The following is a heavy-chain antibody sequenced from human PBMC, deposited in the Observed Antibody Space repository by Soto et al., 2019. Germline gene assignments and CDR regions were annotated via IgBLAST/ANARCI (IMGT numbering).Heavy chain of an antibody. CDR2: IIPILGIA. J-gene: IGHJ6*02. V-gene: IGHV1-69*02. CDR3: APTMVRGVSYYYGMDV. Sequence: QVQLVQSGAEVKKPGSSVKVSCKASGGTFSSYTISWVRQAPGQGLEWMGRIIPILGIANYAQKFQGRVRITADKSTSTAYMELSSLRSEDTAVYYCAPTMVRGVSYYYGMDVWGQGTTVTVSS. CDR1: GGTFSSYT. D-gene: IGHD3-10*01.